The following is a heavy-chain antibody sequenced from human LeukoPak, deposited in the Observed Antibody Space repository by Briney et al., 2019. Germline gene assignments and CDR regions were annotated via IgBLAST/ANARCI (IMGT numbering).Heavy chain of an antibody. J-gene: IGHJ5*02. CDR1: GASFSGYY. CDR3: ARPREYDFWSGHREFDP. V-gene: IGHV4-34*01. Sequence: SETLCLACAVYGASFSGYYWSWIRQPPGKGLEWIGEINHSGSTNYNPSLKSRVTISVDTSKNQFSLKLSSVTAADTAVYYCARPREYDFWSGHREFDPWGQGTLVTVSS. CDR2: INHSGST. D-gene: IGHD3-3*01.